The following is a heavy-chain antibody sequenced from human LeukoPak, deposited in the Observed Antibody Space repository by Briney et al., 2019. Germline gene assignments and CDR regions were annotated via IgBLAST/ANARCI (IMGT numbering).Heavy chain of an antibody. Sequence: GASVKVFCKASGFTFTSSAMQWVRQARGQRLEWIGWIVVGSGNTNYAQEFQERVTITRDMSTSTAYMELSSLRSEDTAVYYCAAAVGSSSSYYYYGMDVWGQGTTVTVSS. CDR1: GFTFTSSA. CDR3: AAAVGSSSSYYYYGMDV. V-gene: IGHV1-58*02. CDR2: IVVGSGNT. D-gene: IGHD6-6*01. J-gene: IGHJ6*02.